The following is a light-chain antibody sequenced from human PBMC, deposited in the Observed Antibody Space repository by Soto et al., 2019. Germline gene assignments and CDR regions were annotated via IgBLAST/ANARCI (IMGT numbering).Light chain of an antibody. CDR2: GAS. CDR3: QQYNNWPLT. J-gene: IGKJ4*01. V-gene: IGKV3-15*01. CDR1: QSVTSDY. Sequence: EVVVTQSPGTLSLSPGERATLSCRASQSVTSDYLACYQQKPGQSPRLLMSGASRRATGVPDRFSGSGSGTEFTLTISSLQSEDFAVYYCQQYNNWPLTFGGGTKVDIK.